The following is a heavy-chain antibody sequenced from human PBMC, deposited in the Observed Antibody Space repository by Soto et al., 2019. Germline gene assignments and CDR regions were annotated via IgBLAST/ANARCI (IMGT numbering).Heavy chain of an antibody. CDR2: IYPSVIS. CDR1: GFDGSRCYY. Sequence: LLRTLALSCTVSGFDGSRCYYWSWVRQPPGKGLEWIGSIYPSVISYHKPSLATRLRLSIDTSKNQLTLNLTSVTAEDPALYLCAREKLGTTFLDNWGQGIEVTVSS. D-gene: IGHD1-1*01. J-gene: IGHJ4*02. V-gene: IGHV4-38-2*02. CDR3: AREKLGTTFLDN.